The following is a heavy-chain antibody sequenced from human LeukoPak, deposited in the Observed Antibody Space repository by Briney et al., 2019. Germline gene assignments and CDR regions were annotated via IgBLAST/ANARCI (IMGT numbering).Heavy chain of an antibody. D-gene: IGHD2-2*01. J-gene: IGHJ5*02. CDR1: GFTFSSYS. CDR2: ISSSSSYI. V-gene: IGHV3-21*04. Sequence: GGSLRLSCSASGFTFSSYSMNWVRQAPGKGLEWVSSISSSSSYIYYADSVKGRFTISRDNSKNSLYLQMNSLRTEDTALYYCAKGAHYCSSTSCYGWFDPWGQGTLVTVSS. CDR3: AKGAHYCSSTSCYGWFDP.